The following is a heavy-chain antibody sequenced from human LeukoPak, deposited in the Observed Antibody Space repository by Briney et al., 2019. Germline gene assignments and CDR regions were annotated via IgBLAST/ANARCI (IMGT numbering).Heavy chain of an antibody. J-gene: IGHJ4*02. Sequence: GGSLRLSCAASGFTFSSYAMHWVRQAPGKGLEWVAVISYDGSNKYYADSVKGRFTISRDNSRNTPYLQMNSLRAEDTAVYYCARERIRGEDYWGQGTLVTVSS. V-gene: IGHV3-30*04. CDR3: ARERIRGEDY. D-gene: IGHD3-10*01. CDR1: GFTFSSYA. CDR2: ISYDGSNK.